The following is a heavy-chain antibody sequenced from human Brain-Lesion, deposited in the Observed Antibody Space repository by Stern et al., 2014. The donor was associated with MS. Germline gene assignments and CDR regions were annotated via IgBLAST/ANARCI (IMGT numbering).Heavy chain of an antibody. V-gene: IGHV4-30-4*01. J-gene: IGHJ3*02. Sequence: VQLVESGPGLVKPSQTLSLACAVSGASVGGGDWYWSWIRQPPGKGLEWLGHIYYSGTTYYKPSLKSRLIISLDTSKNQFSLNLTSVTAADTAVYYCAGAFGKYELLESFHMWGQGTRVTVSS. CDR2: IYYSGTT. D-gene: IGHD1-1*01. CDR1: GASVGGGDWY. CDR3: AGAFGKYELLESFHM.